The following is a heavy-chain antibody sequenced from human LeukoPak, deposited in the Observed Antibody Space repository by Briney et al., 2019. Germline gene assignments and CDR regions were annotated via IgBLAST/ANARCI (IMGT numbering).Heavy chain of an antibody. Sequence: GGSLRLSCVASGFTFSSHAMSWVRQAPGKGLAWVSGISWNSGDIGYADSVKGRFTISRDNAKKYLYLQMNSLRAEDMALYYCAKTLFGSGSPNAFDIWGQGTLVTVSS. D-gene: IGHD3-10*01. CDR1: GFTFSSHA. V-gene: IGHV3-9*03. J-gene: IGHJ3*02. CDR2: ISWNSGDI. CDR3: AKTLFGSGSPNAFDI.